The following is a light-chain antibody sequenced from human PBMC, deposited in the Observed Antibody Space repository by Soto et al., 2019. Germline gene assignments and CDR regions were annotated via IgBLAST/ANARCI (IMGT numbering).Light chain of an antibody. CDR3: HQYDNWFPFT. CDR1: QSVSSY. V-gene: IGKV3-15*01. CDR2: GAS. J-gene: IGKJ5*01. Sequence: ETVLTQSPATLSLSPGERATLSCRASQSVSSYLAWYQQKPGQPPRLLIYGASTRATGIPARFSGSGSGTEFTLTISSLQSQDSAVYYCHQYDNWFPFTFGQGTRLEIK.